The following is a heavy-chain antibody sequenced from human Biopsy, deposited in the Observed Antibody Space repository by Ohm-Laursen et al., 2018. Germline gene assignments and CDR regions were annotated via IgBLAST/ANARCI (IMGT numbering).Heavy chain of an antibody. D-gene: IGHD2-2*01. V-gene: IGHV4-4*07. Sequence: SDTLSLTCSVSGTSIITYSWSWIRQPAGKGLEWIGRIYVSGSTNYNPSLKSRVTMSLDTSESRFYLELASVTAADTAVYYCARDKITYCTSTSCDYFGMDVWGQGTTVTVSS. J-gene: IGHJ6*02. CDR3: ARDKITYCTSTSCDYFGMDV. CDR2: IYVSGST. CDR1: GTSIITYS.